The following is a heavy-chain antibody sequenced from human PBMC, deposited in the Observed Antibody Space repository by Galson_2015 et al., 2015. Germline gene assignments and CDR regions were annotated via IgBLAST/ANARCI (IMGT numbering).Heavy chain of an antibody. CDR3: ARGYGHCGAYALVDS. J-gene: IGHJ4*02. Sequence: SLRLSCAASGFTFSTYAMHWVRQAPGKGLEWVAVISYDGSNKYYADSVKGRFTISRDNSKNTLSLQMNSLRAEDTAVYYCARGYGHCGAYALVDSWGQGTLVTVSS. CDR1: GFTFSTYA. V-gene: IGHV3-30*01. CDR2: ISYDGSNK. D-gene: IGHD4-17*01.